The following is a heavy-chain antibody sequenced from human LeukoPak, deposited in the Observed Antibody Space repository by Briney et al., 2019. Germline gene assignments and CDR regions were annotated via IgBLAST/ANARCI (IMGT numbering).Heavy chain of an antibody. CDR3: ARNNKQLVPVYYFDY. CDR2: IIPIFGTA. V-gene: IGHV1-69*13. D-gene: IGHD6-6*01. CDR1: GGTFSSYA. J-gene: IGHJ4*02. Sequence: SVKVSCKASGGTFSSYAISWVRQAPGQGLEWMGGIIPIFGTANYAQKFQGRVTITADESTSTAYMELSSLRSEDTAVYYCARNNKQLVPVYYFDYWGQGTLVTVSS.